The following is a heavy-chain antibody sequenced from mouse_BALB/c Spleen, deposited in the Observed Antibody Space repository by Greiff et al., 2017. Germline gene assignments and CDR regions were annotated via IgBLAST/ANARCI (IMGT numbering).Heavy chain of an antibody. CDR2: ISYSGST. D-gene: IGHD2-4*01. V-gene: IGHV3-2*02. CDR1: GYSITSDYA. CDR3: ARSIDTSRSTMITFAY. J-gene: IGHJ3*01. Sequence: EVKLQESGPGLVKPSQSLSLTCTVTGYSITSDYAWNWIRQFPGNKLEWMGYISYSGSTSYNPSLKSRISITRDTSKNQFFLQLNSVTTEDTATYYCARSIDTSRSTMITFAYWGQGTLVTVSA.